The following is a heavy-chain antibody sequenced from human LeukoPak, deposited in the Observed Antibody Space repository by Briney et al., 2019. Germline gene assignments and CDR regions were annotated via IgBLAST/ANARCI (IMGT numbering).Heavy chain of an antibody. CDR2: ISGSGGST. D-gene: IGHD2-2*01. Sequence: GGSLRLSCAASGFTFSSYAMSWVRQAPGKGLEWVSAISGSGGSTYYADSVKGRFTISRDNSKNTLYLQMNSLRAEDTAVYYCAKEPIVVVPAATHEIGWFDPWGQGTLVTVSS. CDR1: GFTFSSYA. V-gene: IGHV3-23*01. CDR3: AKEPIVVVPAATHEIGWFDP. J-gene: IGHJ5*02.